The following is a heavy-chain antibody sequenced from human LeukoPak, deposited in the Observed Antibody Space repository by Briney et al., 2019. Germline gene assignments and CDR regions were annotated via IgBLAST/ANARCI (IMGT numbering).Heavy chain of an antibody. CDR3: ARDQEQNPSIAAAGRIFDY. J-gene: IGHJ4*02. D-gene: IGHD6-13*01. CDR2: ISGSGSST. Sequence: PGGSLRLSCGASGFTFRNYAMSWVRQAPGKGLEWVSVISGSGSSTYYADSVKGRFTISRDNSKNTLYLQMNSLRAEDTAVYYCARDQEQNPSIAAAGRIFDYWGQGTLVTVSS. V-gene: IGHV3-23*01. CDR1: GFTFRNYA.